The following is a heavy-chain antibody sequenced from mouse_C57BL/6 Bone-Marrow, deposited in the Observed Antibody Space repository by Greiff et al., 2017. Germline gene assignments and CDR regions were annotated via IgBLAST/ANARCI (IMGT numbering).Heavy chain of an antibody. D-gene: IGHD1-1*01. Sequence: VQLQQSGAELVRPGTSVKVSCKASGYAFTNYLIEWVKQRPGQGLEWIGVINPGSGGTNYNEKFKGKATLTADKSSSTAYMQLSSLTSEDSAVXFCARWEVVADWYFDVWGTGTTVTVSS. CDR2: INPGSGGT. J-gene: IGHJ1*03. CDR1: GYAFTNYL. V-gene: IGHV1-54*01. CDR3: ARWEVVADWYFDV.